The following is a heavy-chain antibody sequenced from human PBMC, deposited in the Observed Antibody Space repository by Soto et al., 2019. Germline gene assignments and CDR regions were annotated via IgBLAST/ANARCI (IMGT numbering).Heavy chain of an antibody. V-gene: IGHV3-30*18. CDR1: GFTFSSYG. CDR2: ISYDGSNK. J-gene: IGHJ4*02. Sequence: GGSLRLSCAASGFTFSSYGMHWVRQAPGKGLEWVAVISYDGSNKYYADSVKGRFTISRDNSKNTLYLQVNSLRAEDTAVYYCAKPGVVVAATPGKPESYFDYWGQGTLVTVSS. CDR3: AKPGVVVAATPGKPESYFDY. D-gene: IGHD2-15*01.